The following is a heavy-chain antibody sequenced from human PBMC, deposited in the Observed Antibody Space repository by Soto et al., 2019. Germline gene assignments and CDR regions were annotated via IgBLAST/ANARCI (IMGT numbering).Heavy chain of an antibody. CDR1: GGSISSYD. Sequence: SETLSLTCTVSGGSISSYDWSWIRQPPGKGLEWIGYIYYSGSTNYNPSLKSRVTISVDTSKNQFSLKLSSVTAADTAVYYCARVQLWFGELGTDYWGQGTLVTVSS. V-gene: IGHV4-59*12. J-gene: IGHJ4*02. CDR2: IYYSGST. CDR3: ARVQLWFGELGTDY. D-gene: IGHD3-10*01.